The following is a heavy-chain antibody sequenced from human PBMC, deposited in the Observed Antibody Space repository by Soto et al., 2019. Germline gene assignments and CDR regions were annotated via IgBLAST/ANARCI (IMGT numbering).Heavy chain of an antibody. CDR2: ISHSGIT. CDR3: ARVRYDRSGFDH. V-gene: IGHV4-4*02. Sequence: QVQLQESGPGLVRPSGALSVTCAVSGDSISRSHWWSWVHQSPGKGLEWIGEISHSGITNYNPSRKSRVTISGDKSTNQLSLKLTSVTAADTAVYYCARVRYDRSGFDHWGQGTLVSVSS. J-gene: IGHJ4*02. CDR1: GDSISRSHW. D-gene: IGHD3-22*01.